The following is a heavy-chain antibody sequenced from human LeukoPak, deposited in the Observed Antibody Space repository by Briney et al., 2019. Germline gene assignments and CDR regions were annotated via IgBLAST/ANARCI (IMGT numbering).Heavy chain of an antibody. CDR1: GYTFKNYG. J-gene: IGHJ4*02. D-gene: IGHD2-8*01. V-gene: IGHV1-18*01. Sequence: ASVKVSCKAFGYTFKNYGYSWVRQAPGQGLEWMAWISAYNGNTNSAQSFQGRVTLTTDASTSTAYMELRSLRPDDSAIYYCARGGSWCTDGVCYYYFDYWGQGTLVTVSS. CDR2: ISAYNGNT. CDR3: ARGGSWCTDGVCYYYFDY.